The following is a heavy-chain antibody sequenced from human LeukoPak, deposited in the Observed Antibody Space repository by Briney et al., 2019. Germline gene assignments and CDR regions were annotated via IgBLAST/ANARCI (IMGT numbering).Heavy chain of an antibody. D-gene: IGHD3-16*01. J-gene: IGHJ4*02. CDR3: ARVRYRLAETYIDY. Sequence: ASVKVSCKASGYIFTGYYMHWVRQAPGQGLEWMGWINPNSGDTNYAQKFQGRVTMTRDTSISAAYMELSRLRSDDTAVYYCARVRYRLAETYIDYWGQGTLVTVSS. CDR1: GYIFTGYY. V-gene: IGHV1-2*02. CDR2: INPNSGDT.